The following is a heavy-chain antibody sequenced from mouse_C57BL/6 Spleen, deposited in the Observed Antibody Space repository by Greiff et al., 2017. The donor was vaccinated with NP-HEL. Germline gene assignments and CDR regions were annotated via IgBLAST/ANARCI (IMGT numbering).Heavy chain of an antibody. D-gene: IGHD1-2*01. CDR3: ARGLLRPLEGFDY. V-gene: IGHV5-17*01. CDR2: ISSGSSTI. Sequence: EVKLMESGGGLVKPGGSLKLSCAASGFTFSDYGMHWVRQAPEKGLEWVAYISSGSSTIYYADTVKGRFTISRDNAKNTLFLQMTSLRSEDTAMYYCARGLLRPLEGFDYWGQGTTLTVSS. CDR1: GFTFSDYG. J-gene: IGHJ2*01.